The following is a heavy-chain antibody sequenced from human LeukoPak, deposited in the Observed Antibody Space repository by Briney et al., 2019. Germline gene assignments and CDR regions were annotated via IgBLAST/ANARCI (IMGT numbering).Heavy chain of an antibody. CDR1: GFTFSSYD. D-gene: IGHD1-26*01. J-gene: IGHJ4*02. CDR2: ISGSGGST. CDR3: AKGLRGTYYYFDY. Sequence: GGSLRLSCAASGFTFSSYDMSWVRQAPGKGLEWVSVISGSGGSTYYADSVRGRFTISRDSSKNTLYLQMNSLRAEDTAVYYCAKGLRGTYYYFDYWGQGTLVTVSS. V-gene: IGHV3-23*01.